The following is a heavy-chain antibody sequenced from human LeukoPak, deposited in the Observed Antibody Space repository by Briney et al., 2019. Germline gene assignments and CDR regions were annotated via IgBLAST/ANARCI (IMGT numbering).Heavy chain of an antibody. CDR3: AMHYGSGSYLDY. Sequence: SSETLSLTCTVSGGSISRSSYYWGWIRQPPGKGLEWIGSIYYSGSTYYNPSLKSRVTISVDTSKNQFSLKLSSVTAADTAVYYCAMHYGSGSYLDYWGQGTLVTVSS. CDR1: GGSISRSSYY. V-gene: IGHV4-39*01. D-gene: IGHD3-10*01. CDR2: IYYSGST. J-gene: IGHJ4*02.